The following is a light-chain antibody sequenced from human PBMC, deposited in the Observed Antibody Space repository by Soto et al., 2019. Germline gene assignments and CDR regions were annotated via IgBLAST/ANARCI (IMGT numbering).Light chain of an antibody. CDR1: SSNIGAGYN. CDR2: GNS. J-gene: IGLJ2*01. V-gene: IGLV1-40*01. Sequence: QSVLTQPPSVSRAPGQRGTISCTGSSSNIGAGYNVHWYQQLPGTAPKLLIYGNSNRPSGVPDRFSGSKSGTSASLAFTGLQAEDEADYYCQSYDSSLSGSEVFGGGTKLTVL. CDR3: QSYDSSLSGSEV.